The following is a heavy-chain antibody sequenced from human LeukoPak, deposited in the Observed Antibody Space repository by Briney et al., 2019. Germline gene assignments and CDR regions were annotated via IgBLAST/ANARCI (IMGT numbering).Heavy chain of an antibody. CDR2: IIPIFGTA. J-gene: IGHJ4*02. CDR3: ATCSGGSCYPRGPLYYFDY. CDR1: GGTFSSYA. D-gene: IGHD2-15*01. Sequence: SVNVSCKASGGTFSSYAISWVRQAPGQGLEWMGGIIPIFGTANYAQKFQGRVTITADESTSTAYMELSSLRSEDTAVYYCATCSGGSCYPRGPLYYFDYWGQGTLVTVSS. V-gene: IGHV1-69*13.